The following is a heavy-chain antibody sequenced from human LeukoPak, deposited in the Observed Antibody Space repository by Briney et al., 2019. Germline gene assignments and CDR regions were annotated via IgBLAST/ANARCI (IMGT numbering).Heavy chain of an antibody. J-gene: IGHJ4*02. CDR1: GGSISSSNW. D-gene: IGHD3-22*01. CDR3: ARAAYYDSSGPDY. Sequence: SETLSLTCAVSGGSISSSNWWSWVRQPPGKGLEWIGEIYHSGSTNYNPSLKSRVTISVDKSKNQFSLKLSSVTAADTAVYYCARAAYYDSSGPDYWGQGTLVTVSS. V-gene: IGHV4-4*02. CDR2: IYHSGST.